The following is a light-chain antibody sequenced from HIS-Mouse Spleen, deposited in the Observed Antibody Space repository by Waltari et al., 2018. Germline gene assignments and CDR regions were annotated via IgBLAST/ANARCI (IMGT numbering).Light chain of an antibody. CDR3: YSTDSSGNHRV. J-gene: IGLJ2*01. V-gene: IGLV3-10*01. CDR1: AVPKNY. CDR2: EDS. Sequence: SYELTQPPSVSVSPGQTARITCPGDAVPKNYAYWYQQKSGQAPVLVIYEDSKRPSGIPERFSGSSSGTMATLTISGAQVEDEADYYCYSTDSSGNHRVFDGGTKLTVL.